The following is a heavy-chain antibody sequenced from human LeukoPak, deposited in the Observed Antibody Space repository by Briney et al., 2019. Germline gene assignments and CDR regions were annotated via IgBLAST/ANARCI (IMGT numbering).Heavy chain of an antibody. CDR2: ISYDGSNK. J-gene: IGHJ4*02. D-gene: IGHD3-10*01. Sequence: PGRSLRLSCAASGFTFSSYGMHWVRQAPGKGLEWVAVISYDGSNKYNADSVKGRFTISRDSSKNTLYLQMNSLRAEDTAVYYCARDYYGSGSQSYFDYWGQGTLVTVSS. CDR1: GFTFSSYG. CDR3: ARDYYGSGSQSYFDY. V-gene: IGHV3-30*03.